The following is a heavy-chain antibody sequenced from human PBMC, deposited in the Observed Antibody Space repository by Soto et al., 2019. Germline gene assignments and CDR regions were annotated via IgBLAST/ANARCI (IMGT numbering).Heavy chain of an antibody. V-gene: IGHV1-69*01. CDR3: ARPVEIATISRSYLFY. D-gene: IGHD2-21*01. J-gene: IGHJ4*02. CDR2: IIPMFGTA. Sequence: QVQLVQSGAEVKKPGSSVKVSCKASGGTFSNYAINWVRQVPGQGLEWMGGIIPMFGTANYEQKFEGRVTITADESTSTAYLDLSSLRSEDTAVYYCARPVEIATISRSYLFYWGQXTLVXVXS. CDR1: GGTFSNYA.